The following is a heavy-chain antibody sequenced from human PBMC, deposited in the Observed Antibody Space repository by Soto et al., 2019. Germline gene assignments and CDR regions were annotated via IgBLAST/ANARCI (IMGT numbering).Heavy chain of an antibody. J-gene: IGHJ4*02. CDR3: ASTPVAGTGFLFDY. CDR2: IYHSGST. CDR1: GYSISSGYY. Sequence: PSETLSLTCAVSGYSISSGYYWGWIRQPPGKGLEWIGSIYHSGSTYYNPSLKSRVTISVDTSKNQFSLKLSSVTAADTAVYYCASTPVAGTGFLFDYWGQGTLVTVSS. D-gene: IGHD6-19*01. V-gene: IGHV4-38-2*01.